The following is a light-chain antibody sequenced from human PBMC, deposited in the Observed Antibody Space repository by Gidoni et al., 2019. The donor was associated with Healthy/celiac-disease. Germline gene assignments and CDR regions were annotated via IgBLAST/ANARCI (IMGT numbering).Light chain of an antibody. CDR1: KLGDNY. J-gene: IGLJ1*01. Sequence: SYELTQPPSVSVSPGQTASITCSGDKLGDNYACWYQQKPGQSPVLVIYQDSKRPSGIPERFSGSNPGNTATLTISGTQAMDEADYYCQAWDSSTRYVFGTGTKVTVL. CDR3: QAWDSSTRYV. CDR2: QDS. V-gene: IGLV3-1*01.